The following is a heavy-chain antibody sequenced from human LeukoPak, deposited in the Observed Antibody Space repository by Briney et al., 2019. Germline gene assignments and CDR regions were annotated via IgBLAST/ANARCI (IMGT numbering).Heavy chain of an antibody. D-gene: IGHD2-21*02. Sequence: PGGSLRLSCAASGFTFSSYGMHWVRQAPGKGLEWVAVISYDGSNKYYADSVKGRFTISRDNSKNTLYLQMNSLRAEDTAVYYCARDGQIYCGGDCSDPDYFDYWGQGTLVTVSS. J-gene: IGHJ4*02. CDR2: ISYDGSNK. CDR3: ARDGQIYCGGDCSDPDYFDY. CDR1: GFTFSSYG. V-gene: IGHV3-30*03.